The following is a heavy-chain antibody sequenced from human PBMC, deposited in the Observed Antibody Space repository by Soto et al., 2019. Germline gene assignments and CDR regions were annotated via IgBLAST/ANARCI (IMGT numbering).Heavy chain of an antibody. J-gene: IGHJ6*02. CDR1: GFTVSSNY. CDR2: IYSGGST. Sequence: GGSLILSCAASGFTVSSNYMSWVRQAPGKGLEWVSVIYSGGSTYYADSVKGRFTISRDNSKNTLYLQMNSLRAEDTAVYYCARDTLEDYYGMDVWGQGTTVTVSS. V-gene: IGHV3-66*01. D-gene: IGHD2-15*01. CDR3: ARDTLEDYYGMDV.